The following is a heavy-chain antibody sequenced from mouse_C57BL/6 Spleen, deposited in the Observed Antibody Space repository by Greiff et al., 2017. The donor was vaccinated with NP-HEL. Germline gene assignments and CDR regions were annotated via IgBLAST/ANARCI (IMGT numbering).Heavy chain of an antibody. CDR3: TIAYYSKGGYFDY. V-gene: IGHV6-6*01. J-gene: IGHJ2*01. CDR2: IRNKANNHAT. Sequence: EVKLMESGGGLVQPGGSMKLSCAASGFTFSDAWMDWVRQSPEKGLEWVAEIRNKANNHATYYAESVKGRFTISRDDSKSSVYLQMNSLRAEDTGIYYCTIAYYSKGGYFDYWGQGTTLTVSS. CDR1: GFTFSDAW. D-gene: IGHD2-5*01.